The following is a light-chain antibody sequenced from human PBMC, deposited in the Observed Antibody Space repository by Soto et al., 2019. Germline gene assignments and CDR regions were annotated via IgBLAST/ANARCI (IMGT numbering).Light chain of an antibody. Sequence: QSALTQPPSASGSPGQSVTISCTGTSSDVCAYTYVSWYQQYPGKAPKLMIYEVTKRPSGVPDRFSGSKSGNTASLTVSGLQAEDEADYYCTSYVGNDIWVFGGGTQLTVL. CDR3: TSYVGNDIWV. V-gene: IGLV2-8*01. CDR1: SSDVCAYTY. J-gene: IGLJ3*02. CDR2: EVT.